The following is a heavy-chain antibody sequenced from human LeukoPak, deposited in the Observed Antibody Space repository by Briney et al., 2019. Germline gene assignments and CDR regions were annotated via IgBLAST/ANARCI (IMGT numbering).Heavy chain of an antibody. V-gene: IGHV3-49*03. Sequence: PGRSLRLSCTASGFTFGDYAMSWFRQAPGKGLEWVGFIRSKAYGGTTEYAASVKGRFTISRDDSKSIAYLQMNSLKTEDTAVYYCTGDKYSGEYFDYWGQGTLVTVSS. J-gene: IGHJ4*02. CDR1: GFTFGDYA. D-gene: IGHD1-26*01. CDR2: IRSKAYGGTT. CDR3: TGDKYSGEYFDY.